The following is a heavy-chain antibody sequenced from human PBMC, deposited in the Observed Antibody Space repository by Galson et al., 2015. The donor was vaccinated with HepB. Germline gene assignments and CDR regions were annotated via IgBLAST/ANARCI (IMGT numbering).Heavy chain of an antibody. Sequence: SLRLSCAASGFTFSNYWMHWVRQAPGKGLVWVSRINSDGSNTIYADSVKGRFTISRDNAKNTLYLQTNSLRAEDTAVYYCARPRGSSGYEWGYWGQGILVTVSS. V-gene: IGHV3-74*01. J-gene: IGHJ4*02. CDR1: GFTFSNYW. CDR2: INSDGSNT. CDR3: ARPRGSSGYEWGY. D-gene: IGHD3-22*01.